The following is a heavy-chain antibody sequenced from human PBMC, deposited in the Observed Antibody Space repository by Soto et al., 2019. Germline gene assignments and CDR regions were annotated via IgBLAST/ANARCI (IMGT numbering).Heavy chain of an antibody. J-gene: IGHJ4*02. V-gene: IGHV4-39*01. D-gene: IGHD3-10*01. CDR1: GVSTDTINQS. Sequence: DTLSPTRNVSGVSTDTINQSWNWLPPPPGKGLEWIGTTYYNGNAYYNPTLRSRVSMSVDTSKNQFSLKLISVTAADTAVYYCARHFVAVVIKGWGYWGQGKLVTVS. CDR2: TYYNGNA. CDR3: ARHFVAVVIKGWGY.